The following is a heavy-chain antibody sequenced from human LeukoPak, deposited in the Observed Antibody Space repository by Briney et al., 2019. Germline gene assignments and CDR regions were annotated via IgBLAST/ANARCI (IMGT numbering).Heavy chain of an antibody. D-gene: IGHD2-8*01. Sequence: GGSLRLSCVASGFTVSTNYINWVRQAPGKGLEWVSVIYSGGSTNCADSVKGRFTISRDNSKNTLYLQMNSLRAEDTAVYYCARGGTYAVYYFGMDVWGQGTTVTVSS. V-gene: IGHV3-66*01. CDR2: IYSGGST. CDR3: ARGGTYAVYYFGMDV. J-gene: IGHJ6*02. CDR1: GFTVSTNY.